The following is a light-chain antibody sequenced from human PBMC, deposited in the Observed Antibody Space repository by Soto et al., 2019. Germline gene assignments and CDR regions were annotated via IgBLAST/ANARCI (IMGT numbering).Light chain of an antibody. J-gene: IGKJ4*01. Sequence: EIVLTQSPGTLSLSPGEIATLSCRASQSVSSSYLAWYQQEPGQAPRLLIYGASSRATGIPDRFSGSGSGTYFTLTISRLEPDDFAVYYCQQYGSSPTFGGGTKVEIK. CDR2: GAS. CDR3: QQYGSSPT. V-gene: IGKV3-20*01. CDR1: QSVSSSY.